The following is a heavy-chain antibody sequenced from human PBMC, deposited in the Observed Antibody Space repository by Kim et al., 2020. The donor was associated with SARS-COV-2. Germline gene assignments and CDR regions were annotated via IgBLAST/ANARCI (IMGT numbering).Heavy chain of an antibody. J-gene: IGHJ4*02. CDR3: ARQTIAVAETDY. Sequence: YNTSLKSRVTISVDTSKNQCSQKLSSVTDEDTAVYYCARQTIAVAETDYWGQGTLVTVSS. V-gene: IGHV4-39*01. D-gene: IGHD6-19*01.